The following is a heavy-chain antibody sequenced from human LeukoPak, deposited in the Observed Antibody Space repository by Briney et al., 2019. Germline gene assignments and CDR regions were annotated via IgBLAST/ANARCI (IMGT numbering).Heavy chain of an antibody. CDR3: ARHDSRGHVFEI. D-gene: IGHD3-22*01. CDR1: GGSISSYY. J-gene: IGHJ3*02. Sequence: SETLSLTCNVSGGSISSYYWSWIRQTPGKGLEWIGYIYYSGSTDYNPSLKSRVTISEDTSKNQLSLNLTSVTAADTAVYYCARHDSRGHVFEIWGQGSMVTVSS. CDR2: IYYSGST. V-gene: IGHV4-59*08.